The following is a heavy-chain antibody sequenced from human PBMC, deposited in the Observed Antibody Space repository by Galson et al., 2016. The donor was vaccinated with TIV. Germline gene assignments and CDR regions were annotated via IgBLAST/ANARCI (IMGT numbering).Heavy chain of an antibody. D-gene: IGHD5-24*01. Sequence: SLRLSCAASGFTLRKYWINWVRQAPGKGLEWVANINEDGSNKYYLESVKGRFTISRDDAENSVHLQMNGLRAEDTSKYYCARAMAAIDSYWAQGTPVTVSS. CDR3: ARAMAAIDSY. CDR1: GFTLRKYW. V-gene: IGHV3-7*01. J-gene: IGHJ4*02. CDR2: INEDGSNK.